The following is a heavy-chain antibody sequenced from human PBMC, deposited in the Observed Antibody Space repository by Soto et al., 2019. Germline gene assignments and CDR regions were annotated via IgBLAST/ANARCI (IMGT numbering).Heavy chain of an antibody. J-gene: IGHJ4*02. CDR3: ARRGPGTYFDY. V-gene: IGHV3-23*01. CDR2: ISGSDGST. D-gene: IGHD6-13*01. Sequence: EVQLLDSGGGLVQPGGSLRLSCAASGFTFSSYAMNWVRQAPGKGLEWVSAISGSDGSTYYADSVKGRFTISRDNSKNTLYLQMNSLSAEDTAVYYCARRGPGTYFDYWGQGTLVTVSS. CDR1: GFTFSSYA.